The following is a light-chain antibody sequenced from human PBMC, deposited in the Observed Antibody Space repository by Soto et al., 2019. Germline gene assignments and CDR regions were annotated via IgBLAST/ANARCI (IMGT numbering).Light chain of an antibody. CDR3: SSFTSSITYV. V-gene: IGLV2-14*01. CDR1: SSDVGGFNY. J-gene: IGLJ1*01. CDR2: EVS. Sequence: QSVLAQPASVSGSPGQSITISCTGTSSDVGGFNYVSWYQQQPGRAPKLILYEVSNRPSGVAHRFTGSKSGNTASLTISGLQAEDDADYYCSSFTSSITYVFGTGTKVTV.